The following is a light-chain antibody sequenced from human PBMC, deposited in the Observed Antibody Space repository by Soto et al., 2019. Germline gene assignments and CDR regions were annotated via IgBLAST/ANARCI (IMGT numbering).Light chain of an antibody. V-gene: IGKV1-5*02. CDR1: QSISSW. CDR3: QQYNSYRT. CDR2: DAS. Sequence: DIQMTQSPSTLSASVGDRVTIICRASQSISSWLAWYQQKPGKAPKLLIYDASSLESGVPSRFSGSGSGTEFTLTISSLQPDDFATYYCQQYNSYRTFGQGTKV. J-gene: IGKJ1*01.